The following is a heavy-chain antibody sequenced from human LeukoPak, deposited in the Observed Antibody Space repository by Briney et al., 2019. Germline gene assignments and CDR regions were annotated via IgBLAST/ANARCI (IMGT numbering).Heavy chain of an antibody. J-gene: IGHJ4*02. CDR2: ISYDGSNK. V-gene: IGHV3-30-3*01. CDR3: AGGTGTNFDY. D-gene: IGHD1-14*01. CDR1: GFTFSSYA. Sequence: GGSLRLSCAASGFTFSSYAMHWVRQAPGKGLEWVAVISYDGSNKYYADSVKGRFTISRDNSKNTLYLQMNSLRGEDTAVYYCAGGTGTNFDYWGQGTLVTVSS.